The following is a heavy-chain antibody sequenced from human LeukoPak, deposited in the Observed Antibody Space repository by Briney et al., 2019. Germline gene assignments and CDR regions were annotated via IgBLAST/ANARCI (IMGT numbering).Heavy chain of an antibody. CDR2: IYSGGST. D-gene: IGHD1-26*01. J-gene: IGHJ6*02. CDR3: AREAHSGSLYGMDV. V-gene: IGHV3-53*04. Sequence: GGSLRLSCAASGFTVSSNYMSWVRQAPGKGLESVSVIYSGGSTYYADSVKGRFTISRHNSKNTLYLQMNSLRAEDTAVYYCAREAHSGSLYGMDVWGQGTTVTVSS. CDR1: GFTVSSNY.